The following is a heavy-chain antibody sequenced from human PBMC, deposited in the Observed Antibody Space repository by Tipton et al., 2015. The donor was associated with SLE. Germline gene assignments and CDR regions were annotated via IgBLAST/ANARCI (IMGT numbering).Heavy chain of an antibody. CDR1: GFTFSSYA. Sequence: RSLRLSCAASGFTFSSYAMHWVRQAPGKGLEWVAVISYDGSNKYYADSVKGRFTISRDNSKNTLYLQMNSLRAEDTAVYYCARDIVATIGGHFDYWGQGTLVTVSS. CDR2: ISYDGSNK. CDR3: ARDIVATIGGHFDY. V-gene: IGHV3-30*04. J-gene: IGHJ4*02. D-gene: IGHD5-12*01.